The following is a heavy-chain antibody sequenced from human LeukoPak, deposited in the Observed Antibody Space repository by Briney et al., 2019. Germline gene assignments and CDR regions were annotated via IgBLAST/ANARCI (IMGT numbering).Heavy chain of an antibody. D-gene: IGHD1-26*01. J-gene: IGHJ2*01. CDR2: IYYSGST. Sequence: SETLSLTRTVSGGSISSSSYYWGWIRQPPGKGLEWIGSIYYSGSTYYNPSLKSRVTISVDTSKNQFSLKLSSVTAADTAVYYCARDRPATENWYLDLWGRGTLVTVSS. V-gene: IGHV4-39*07. CDR1: GGSISSSSYY. CDR3: ARDRPATENWYLDL.